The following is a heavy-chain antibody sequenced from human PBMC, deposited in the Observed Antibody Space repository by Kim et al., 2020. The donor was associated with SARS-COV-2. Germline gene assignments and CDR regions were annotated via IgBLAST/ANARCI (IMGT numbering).Heavy chain of an antibody. V-gene: IGHV4-61*01. CDR1: GGSVSSGSYY. Sequence: SETLSLTCTVSGGSVSSGSYYWSWIRQPPGKGLEWIGYIYYSGSTNYNPSLKSRVTISVDTSKNQFSLKLSSVTAADTAVYYCARDRGSSWYFDYWGQGTLVTVSS. D-gene: IGHD3-10*01. J-gene: IGHJ4*02. CDR2: IYYSGST. CDR3: ARDRGSSWYFDY.